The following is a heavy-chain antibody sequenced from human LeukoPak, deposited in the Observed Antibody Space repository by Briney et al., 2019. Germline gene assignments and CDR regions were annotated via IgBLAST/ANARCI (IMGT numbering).Heavy chain of an antibody. Sequence: SGTLSLTCTVSGGSISSSSYYWGWIRQPPGKGLEWIGSIYYSGSTYYNPSLKSRVTISVDTSKNQFSLKLSSVTAADTAVYYCARQRLIVVVAATDWFDPWGQGTLVTVSS. V-gene: IGHV4-39*01. J-gene: IGHJ5*02. CDR2: IYYSGST. CDR1: GGSISSSSYY. D-gene: IGHD2-15*01. CDR3: ARQRLIVVVAATDWFDP.